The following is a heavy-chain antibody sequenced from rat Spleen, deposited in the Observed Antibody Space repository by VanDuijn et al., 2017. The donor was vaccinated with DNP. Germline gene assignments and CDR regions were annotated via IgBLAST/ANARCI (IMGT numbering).Heavy chain of an antibody. V-gene: IGHV5-31*01. CDR3: QATTTDYYFDY. CDR1: GFTFNNYW. J-gene: IGHJ2*01. Sequence: EVQLVESGGDLVQPGRSLKLSCVASGFTFNNYWMTWIRQVPGKGLEWVASITSSGGSTYYPDSVKGRFTISRDNAKNTLYLQMNSLRSEDTATYYCQATTTDYYFDYWGQGVMVTVSS. CDR2: ITSSGGST. D-gene: IGHD1-11*01.